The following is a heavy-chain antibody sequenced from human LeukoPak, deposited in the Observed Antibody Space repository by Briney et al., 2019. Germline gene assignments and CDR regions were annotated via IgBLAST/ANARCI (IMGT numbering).Heavy chain of an antibody. CDR1: GGTFSSYA. J-gene: IGHJ6*02. D-gene: IGHD2-2*01. CDR3: ARLWLGYCSSTSCSHLYYYGMDV. V-gene: IGHV1-69*04. CDR2: IIPILGIA. Sequence: SVKVSCKASGGTFSSYAISWVRQAPGQGLEWMGRIIPILGIANYAQKFQGRVTITADKSTSTAYMELSSLRSEDTAVYYCARLWLGYCSSTSCSHLYYYGMDVWGQGTTVTVSS.